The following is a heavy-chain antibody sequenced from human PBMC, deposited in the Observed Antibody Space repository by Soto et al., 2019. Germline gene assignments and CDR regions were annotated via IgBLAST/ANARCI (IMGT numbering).Heavy chain of an antibody. J-gene: IGHJ4*01. CDR2: ITWNSGKI. Sequence: PGGSLRLSCTASGFTFDDYAMHWVRQGPGRGLEWVSGITWNSGKIACADSVKGRFTIARDDDNNSLYLQMNSLRPEDTALYYCVKDSYADFHRVLSTAEYFFDYWGHGTLVTVSS. V-gene: IGHV3-9*01. CDR3: VKDSYADFHRVLSTAEYFFDY. D-gene: IGHD2-15*01. CDR1: GFTFDDYA.